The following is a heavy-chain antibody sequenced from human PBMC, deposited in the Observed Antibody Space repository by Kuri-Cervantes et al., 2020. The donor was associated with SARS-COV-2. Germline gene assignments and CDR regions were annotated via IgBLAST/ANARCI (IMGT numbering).Heavy chain of an antibody. J-gene: IGHJ4*02. Sequence: GGSLRLSCAASGFTFSDYTMNWVRRAPEKGLEWVSSISSSTTSIYYADSVRGRFTISRDNAKNSLYLQMDSLRAEDSAVYYCASGGPTVATLFADWGQGTLVTVSS. CDR3: ASGGPTVATLFAD. V-gene: IGHV3-21*01. CDR2: ISSSTTSI. D-gene: IGHD4-23*01. CDR1: GFTFSDYT.